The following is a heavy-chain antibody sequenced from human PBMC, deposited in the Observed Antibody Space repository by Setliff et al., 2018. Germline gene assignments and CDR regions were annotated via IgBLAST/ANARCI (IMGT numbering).Heavy chain of an antibody. Sequence: ASVKVSCKASGYSFSESIVSWVRQAPGLGLEWMGWISAYNGMTHSAQNFQGRVTLTTDTSTNMGYLEARGLTSDDTALYYCVRLVRYCTKIACQATSGDEVWGLGTLVTVSS. CDR2: ISAYNGMT. J-gene: IGHJ4*02. CDR1: GYSFSESI. D-gene: IGHD2-8*01. V-gene: IGHV1-18*01. CDR3: VRLVRYCTKIACQATSGDEV.